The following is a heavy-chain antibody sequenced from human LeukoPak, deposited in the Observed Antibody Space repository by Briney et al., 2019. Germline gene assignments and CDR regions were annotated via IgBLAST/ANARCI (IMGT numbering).Heavy chain of an antibody. J-gene: IGHJ4*02. CDR2: INSDGSST. CDR1: GFTVSSNY. Sequence: GGSLRLSCAASGFTVSSNYMSWVRQAPGKGLVWVSRINSDGSSTSYADSVKGRFTISRDNAKNTLYLQMNSLRAEDTAVYYCARPGIGFDYWGQGTLVTVSS. V-gene: IGHV3-74*01. D-gene: IGHD1-26*01. CDR3: ARPGIGFDY.